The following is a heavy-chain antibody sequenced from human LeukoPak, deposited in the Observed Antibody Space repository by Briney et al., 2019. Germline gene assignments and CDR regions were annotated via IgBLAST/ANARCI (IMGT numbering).Heavy chain of an antibody. J-gene: IGHJ4*02. CDR3: TRGSPYYDFWSGYPSSYYFDY. V-gene: IGHV3-49*04. Sequence: GGSLRLSCTASGFTFGDYAMSWVRQAPGKGLEWVGFIRSKAYGGTTEYAASVKGRFTISRDDSKSIAYLQMNSLKTEDKAVYYCTRGSPYYDFWSGYPSSYYFDYWGQGTLVTVSS. CDR2: IRSKAYGGTT. CDR1: GFTFGDYA. D-gene: IGHD3-3*01.